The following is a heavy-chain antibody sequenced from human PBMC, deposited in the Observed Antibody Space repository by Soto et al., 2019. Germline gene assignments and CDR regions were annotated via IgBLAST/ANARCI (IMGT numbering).Heavy chain of an antibody. V-gene: IGHV3-74*01. CDR3: ARGDYGDYVFPIDY. CDR1: GFTFSSYW. D-gene: IGHD4-17*01. J-gene: IGHJ4*02. Sequence: EVQLVESGGGLVQPGGSLRLSCAASGFTFSSYWLHWVRQAPVKGLVWVSSISSDGSSTSYADSVNGRCTISRDNAKTTRYLQMNSLRAEDTAVYDCARGDYGDYVFPIDYWGQGTLVTVSS. CDR2: ISSDGSST.